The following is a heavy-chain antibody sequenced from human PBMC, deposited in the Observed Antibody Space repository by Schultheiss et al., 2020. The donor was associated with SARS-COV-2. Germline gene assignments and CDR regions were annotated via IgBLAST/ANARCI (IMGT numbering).Heavy chain of an antibody. CDR3: ARDGGYYDFWSGYPPTYYYYGMDV. CDR2: IYSGGST. J-gene: IGHJ6*02. D-gene: IGHD3-3*01. Sequence: GGSLRLSCAASGFTVSSNYMSWVRQAPGKGLEWVSVIYSGGSTYYADSVKGRFTISRDNSKNTLYLQMNSLRAEDTAVYYCARDGGYYDFWSGYPPTYYYYGMDVWGQGTTVTVSS. V-gene: IGHV3-66*01. CDR1: GFTVSSNY.